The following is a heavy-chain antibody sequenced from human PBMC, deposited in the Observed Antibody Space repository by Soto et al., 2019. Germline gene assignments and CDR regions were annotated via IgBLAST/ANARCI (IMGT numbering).Heavy chain of an antibody. D-gene: IGHD5-12*01. CDR1: GFTFSSYA. CDR2: VRGNGDPP. CDR3: VKSRGGNNFDSFD. Sequence: GGSLRLSCSASGFTFSSYAMHWVRQAPGKGLEYVSGVRGNGDPPFYADSVKGRFTISRDNSKNTLYLQMSGLSADDTAVYYCVKSRGGNNFDSFDWGQGALVTVSS. J-gene: IGHJ4*02. V-gene: IGHV3-64D*06.